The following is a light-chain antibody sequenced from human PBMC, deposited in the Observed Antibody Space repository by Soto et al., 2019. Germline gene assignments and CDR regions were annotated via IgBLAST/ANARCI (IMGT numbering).Light chain of an antibody. CDR2: LGS. CDR1: QSLLHSNGYNY. Sequence: DIVMTQSPLSLPVTPGEPASISCRSSQSLLHSNGYNYLDWYLQKPGQSPQLLIYLGSNRASGVPDRFSGSGSGTDFTLKISRVEAEDVGVYNCMQALQTPHTFGGGTKVEIK. J-gene: IGKJ4*01. V-gene: IGKV2-28*01. CDR3: MQALQTPHT.